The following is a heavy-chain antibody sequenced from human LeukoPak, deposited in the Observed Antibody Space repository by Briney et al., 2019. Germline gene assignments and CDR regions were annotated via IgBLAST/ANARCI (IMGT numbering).Heavy chain of an antibody. V-gene: IGHV3-30-3*01. Sequence: HPGGSLRLSCAASGFTFSSYAMHWVRQAPGKGLEWVAVISYDGSNKYYADSVKGRFTISRDNSKNTLYLQMNSLRAEDTAVYYCARDPGEYSGYDYGYWGQGTLVTVSS. J-gene: IGHJ4*02. CDR1: GFTFSSYA. CDR2: ISYDGSNK. CDR3: ARDPGEYSGYDYGY. D-gene: IGHD5-12*01.